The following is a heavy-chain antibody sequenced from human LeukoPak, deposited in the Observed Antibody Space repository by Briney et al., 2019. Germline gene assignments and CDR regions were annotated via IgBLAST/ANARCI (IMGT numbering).Heavy chain of an antibody. CDR3: ARTVKMGYYYGSGQSDY. J-gene: IGHJ4*02. CDR1: GGSFSGYY. V-gene: IGHV4-34*01. D-gene: IGHD3-10*01. CDR2: INHSGST. Sequence: SETLSLTCAVYGGSFSGYYWSWIRQPPGKGLEWIGEINHSGSTNYNPSLKSRVTISVDTSKNQFSLKLSSVTAADTAVYYCARTVKMGYYYGSGQSDYWGQGTLVTVSS.